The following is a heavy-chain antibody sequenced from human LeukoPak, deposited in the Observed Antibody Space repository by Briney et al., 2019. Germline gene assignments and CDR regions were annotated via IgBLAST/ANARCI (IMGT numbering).Heavy chain of an antibody. V-gene: IGHV1-69*13. CDR1: GGTFSSYA. CDR3: ARARSLSGRPPNHFDY. J-gene: IGHJ4*02. Sequence: ASVKVSCKASGGTFSSYAISWVRQAPGQGLEWMGGIIPIFGTANYAQKFQGRVTITADESTSTAYMELSSLRSEDTAVYFCARARSLSGRPPNHFDYWGQGTLVTVPS. CDR2: IIPIFGTA.